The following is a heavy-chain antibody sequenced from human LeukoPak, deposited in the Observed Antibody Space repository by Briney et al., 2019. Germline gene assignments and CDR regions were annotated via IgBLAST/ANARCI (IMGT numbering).Heavy chain of an antibody. CDR3: ARDLVSSWELLARTDPPDY. Sequence: SETLSLTCTVSGGSISSYYWSWIRQPPGKGLEWIGYIYYSGSTNYNSSFKSRVTISIDTSKNQFSLRLSSVTAADTAVYYCARDLVSSWELLARTDPPDYWGQGTLVTVSS. J-gene: IGHJ4*02. V-gene: IGHV4-59*01. CDR2: IYYSGST. CDR1: GGSISSYY. D-gene: IGHD1-26*01.